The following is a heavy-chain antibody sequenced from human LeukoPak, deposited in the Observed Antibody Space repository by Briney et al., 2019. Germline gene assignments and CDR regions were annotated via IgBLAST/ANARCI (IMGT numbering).Heavy chain of an antibody. D-gene: IGHD6-13*01. Sequence: GGSLRLSCATSGFTFSSNYMSWVRQAPGKGLEWVSVIYSGGSTYYADSVKGRFTISRDNSKNTLYLQMNSLRAEDTAVYYCARSKTSSSWYGNWFDPWGQGTLVTVSS. CDR1: GFTFSSNY. V-gene: IGHV3-53*01. CDR2: IYSGGST. J-gene: IGHJ5*02. CDR3: ARSKTSSSWYGNWFDP.